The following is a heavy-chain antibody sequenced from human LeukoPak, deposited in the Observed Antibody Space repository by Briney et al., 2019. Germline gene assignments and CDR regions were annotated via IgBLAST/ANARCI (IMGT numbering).Heavy chain of an antibody. CDR1: GFTFNNYL. CDR3: AKECDYSPGHKFDL. V-gene: IGHV3-23*01. Sequence: PGGSLRLSCAASGFTFNNYLMSGVRQAPGKGLEWVSVLFTGGGRTLYADSVKGRFTISGDTSRTTLYLQMNGLRAEDTAVYYCAKECDYSPGHKFDLWGQGTLVTVSS. J-gene: IGHJ4*02. D-gene: IGHD3-10*01. CDR2: LFTGGGRT.